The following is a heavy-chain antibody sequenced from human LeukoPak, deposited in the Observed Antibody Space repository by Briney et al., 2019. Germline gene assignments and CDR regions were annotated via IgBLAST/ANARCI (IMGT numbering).Heavy chain of an antibody. CDR2: IYTPGST. Sequence: SETLSLTCTVSGGSLSSYHWSWIRQPAGKGLEWIGHIYTPGSTKYNPSPKSRVTMSVDTSKTQFSLQLSSVTAADTAVYCCARASYSYDINGWVPFYYWGPGNLVTVSS. CDR3: ARASYSYDINGWVPFYY. V-gene: IGHV4-4*07. J-gene: IGHJ4*02. CDR1: GGSLSSYH. D-gene: IGHD3-22*01.